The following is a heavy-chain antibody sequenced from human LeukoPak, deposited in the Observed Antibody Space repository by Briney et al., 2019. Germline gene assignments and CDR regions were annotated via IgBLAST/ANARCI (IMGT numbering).Heavy chain of an antibody. Sequence: QPGRSLRLSCAASGFTFSSYGMHWVRQAPGKGLEWVAVIWYDGSNKYYADSVKGRFTISRDNSKNTLYLQMNSLRAEDTAVYYCARASDSWSGYYVPDYYYYYMDVWGEGTTVTVSS. CDR3: ARASDSWSGYYVPDYYYYYMDV. J-gene: IGHJ6*03. CDR1: GFTFSSYG. CDR2: IWYDGSNK. V-gene: IGHV3-33*01. D-gene: IGHD3-3*01.